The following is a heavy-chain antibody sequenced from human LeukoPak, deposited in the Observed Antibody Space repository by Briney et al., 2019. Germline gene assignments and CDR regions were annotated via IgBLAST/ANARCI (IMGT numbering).Heavy chain of an antibody. CDR2: ISGSGGST. J-gene: IGHJ3*02. V-gene: IGHV3-23*01. Sequence: GSLRLSCAASGFTFSSYAMSWVRQAPGKGLEWVSAISGSGGSTYYADSVKGRFTISRDNAKNSLYLQMNSLRAEDTAVYYCARDYDFWSGSVGAFDIWGQGTMVTVSS. CDR1: GFTFSSYA. CDR3: ARDYDFWSGSVGAFDI. D-gene: IGHD3-3*01.